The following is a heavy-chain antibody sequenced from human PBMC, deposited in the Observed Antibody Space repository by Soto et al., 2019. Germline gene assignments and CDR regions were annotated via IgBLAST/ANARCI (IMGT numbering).Heavy chain of an antibody. D-gene: IGHD3-10*01. Sequence: EVQLVESGGGLVQPGGSLRLSCAASGFTFSSYSMNRVRQAPGKGLEWVSYISSSSSTIYYADSVKGRFTISRDNAKNSLYLQMNSLRAEDTAVYYCARDQFLTYYGSGSQDYYYYYMDVWGKGTTVTVSS. CDR3: ARDQFLTYYGSGSQDYYYYYMDV. V-gene: IGHV3-48*01. J-gene: IGHJ6*03. CDR1: GFTFSSYS. CDR2: ISSSSSTI.